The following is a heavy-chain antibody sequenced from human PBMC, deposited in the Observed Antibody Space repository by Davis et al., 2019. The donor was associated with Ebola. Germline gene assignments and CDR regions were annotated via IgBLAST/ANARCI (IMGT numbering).Heavy chain of an antibody. CDR3: TSRVAYYDFWSGYYAGYYGMDV. J-gene: IGHJ6*02. CDR1: GFTFGDYA. V-gene: IGHV3-73*01. D-gene: IGHD3-3*01. CDR2: IRSKANSYAT. Sequence: GESLKISCTASGFTFGDYAMHWVRQASGKGLEWVGRIRSKANSYATAYAASVKGRFTISRDDSKNTAYLQMNSLKTEDTAVYYCTSRVAYYDFWSGYYAGYYGMDVWGQGTTVTVSS.